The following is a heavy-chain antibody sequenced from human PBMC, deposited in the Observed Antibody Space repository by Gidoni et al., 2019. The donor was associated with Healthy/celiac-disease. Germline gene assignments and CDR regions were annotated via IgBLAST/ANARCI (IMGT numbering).Heavy chain of an antibody. Sequence: QVQLVQSGAEVKKPGSSVQVSCKASGGTCSSYTISWVRQAPGQGLAWLGRIIPILGIANYAQKFQGRVTITADKSASTAYMELSSLRSEDTAVYYCARAAYCGGDCYLIFDYWGQGTLVTVSS. J-gene: IGHJ4*02. CDR1: GGTCSSYT. CDR3: ARAAYCGGDCYLIFDY. CDR2: IIPILGIA. V-gene: IGHV1-69*02. D-gene: IGHD2-21*01.